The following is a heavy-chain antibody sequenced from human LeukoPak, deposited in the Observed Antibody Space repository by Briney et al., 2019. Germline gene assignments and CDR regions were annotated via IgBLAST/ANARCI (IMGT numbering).Heavy chain of an antibody. CDR3: ARQRDYDILTGYIHRFDY. Sequence: SETLSPTCTVSGGSISSSSYYWGWIRQPPGKGLEWIGRIYYSGSTYYNPSLKSRVTISVDTSKNQFSLKLSSVTAADTAVYYCARQRDYDILTGYIHRFDYWGQGTLVTVSS. J-gene: IGHJ4*02. CDR1: GGSISSSSYY. D-gene: IGHD3-9*01. V-gene: IGHV4-39*01. CDR2: IYYSGST.